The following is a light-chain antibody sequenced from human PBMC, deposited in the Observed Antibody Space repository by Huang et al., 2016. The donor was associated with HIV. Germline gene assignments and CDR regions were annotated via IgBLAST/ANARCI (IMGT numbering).Light chain of an antibody. Sequence: EIVLPQSPATLSLSPGESATLSCRASQSVSNYLALYQPKPGQSPRLVISDASNRAAGIPARFSGSWAGTDFTLTISGLEPEDDAVDYCQQRGNWPPLTFGGGTKVELK. CDR2: DAS. CDR1: QSVSNY. V-gene: IGKV3-11*01. J-gene: IGKJ4*02. CDR3: QQRGNWPPLT.